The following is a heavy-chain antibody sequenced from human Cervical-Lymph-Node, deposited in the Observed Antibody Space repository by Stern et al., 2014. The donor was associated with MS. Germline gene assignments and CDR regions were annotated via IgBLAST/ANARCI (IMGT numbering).Heavy chain of an antibody. CDR1: GFAFRISG. Sequence: VQLVESGGGVVQPERSLRLSCAASGFAFRISGMQWVRQTPGQGLELVEVIWFDGSNKNYADSVKGRFTISRDNSKNTLYLQMNSLRAADTAVYYCAGVPSGWQTGFDYWGQGTLVTVSS. D-gene: IGHD6-19*01. CDR3: AGVPSGWQTGFDY. J-gene: IGHJ4*02. CDR2: IWFDGSNK. V-gene: IGHV3-33*01.